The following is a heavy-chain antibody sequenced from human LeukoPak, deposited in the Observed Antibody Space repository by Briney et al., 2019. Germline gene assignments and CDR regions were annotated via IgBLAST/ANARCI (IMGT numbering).Heavy chain of an antibody. CDR2: IWYDGSNK. V-gene: IGHV3-33*01. CDR1: GFTFSSYG. J-gene: IGHJ4*02. D-gene: IGHD2-8*01. Sequence: GGSLRLSCAASGFTFSSYGMHWVRQAPGKGLEWVAVIWYDGSNKYYADSVKGRFTISRDNSKNTLYLQMNNLRTEDTAVYYCARYEMSLDYWGQGALVTVSS. CDR3: ARYEMSLDY.